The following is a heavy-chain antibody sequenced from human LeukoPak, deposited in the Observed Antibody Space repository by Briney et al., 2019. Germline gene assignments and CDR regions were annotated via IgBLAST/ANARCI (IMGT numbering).Heavy chain of an antibody. J-gene: IGHJ4*02. CDR3: APTAEAYTSWWKV. V-gene: IGHV1-18*01. CDR2: ISACNGNT. CDR1: GYTFTSYG. D-gene: IGHD3-16*01. Sequence: GASVKVSCKASGYTFTSYGISWVRQAPGQGLEWMGWISACNGNTNYAQKLQGRVTMTTDTSTSTAYMELRSLRSDDTAVYYCAPTAEAYTSWWKVWGQGTLVTVSS.